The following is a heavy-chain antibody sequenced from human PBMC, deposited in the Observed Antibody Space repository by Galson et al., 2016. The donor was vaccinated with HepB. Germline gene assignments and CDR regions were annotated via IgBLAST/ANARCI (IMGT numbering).Heavy chain of an antibody. Sequence: SVKVSCKASGYTFTNYGISWVRQAPGQGLEWMGWISPYSGNTKNAQNFQGRITMTTDTSTSTAYMELSSLKSDDTAVYYCARDWDADYEGYWGQGSLVTVSS. CDR3: ARDWDADYEGY. V-gene: IGHV1-18*04. J-gene: IGHJ4*02. CDR2: ISPYSGNT. D-gene: IGHD4-17*01. CDR1: GYTFTNYG.